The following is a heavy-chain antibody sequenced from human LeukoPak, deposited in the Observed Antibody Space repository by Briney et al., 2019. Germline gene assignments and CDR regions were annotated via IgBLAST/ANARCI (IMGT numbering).Heavy chain of an antibody. V-gene: IGHV4-39*07. CDR3: ATSGYDILTGYYMGY. CDR2: IYHSGST. D-gene: IGHD3-9*01. J-gene: IGHJ4*02. Sequence: SETLSLTCTVSGGSISSSSYYWGWIRQPPGKGLEWIGSIYHSGSTYYNPSLKSRVTISVDTSKNQFSLKLSSVTAADTAVYYCATSGYDILTGYYMGYWGQGTLVTVSS. CDR1: GGSISSSSYY.